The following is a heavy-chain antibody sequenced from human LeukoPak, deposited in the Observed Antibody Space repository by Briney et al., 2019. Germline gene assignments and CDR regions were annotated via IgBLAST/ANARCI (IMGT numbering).Heavy chain of an antibody. J-gene: IGHJ4*02. CDR1: GFTFSSYS. V-gene: IGHV3-21*01. CDR3: ARVGAAGTWSYYFDY. Sequence: GGSLRLSCAASGFTFSSYSMNWVRQAPGKGLEWVSSISSSSSYIYYADSVKGRFTISRDNAKNSLYLQMNSLRAEDTAVYYCARVGAAGTWSYYFDYWGQGTLVTVSS. D-gene: IGHD6-13*01. CDR2: ISSSSSYI.